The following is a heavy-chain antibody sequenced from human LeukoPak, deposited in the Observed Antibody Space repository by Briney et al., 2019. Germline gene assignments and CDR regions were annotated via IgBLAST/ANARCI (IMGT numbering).Heavy chain of an antibody. CDR1: GFTVSSNY. V-gene: IGHV3-66*04. J-gene: IGHJ4*02. CDR3: ARLGTYYYDSXXXSGDY. D-gene: IGHD3-22*01. Sequence: GGSLRLSCAASGFTVSSNYMSWVRQAPGKGLEWVSVIYSGGSTYYADSVKGRFTISRDNSKNTLYLQMNSLRAEDTAVYYCARLGTYYYDSXXXSGDYWGQGTLVTVSS. CDR2: IYSGGST.